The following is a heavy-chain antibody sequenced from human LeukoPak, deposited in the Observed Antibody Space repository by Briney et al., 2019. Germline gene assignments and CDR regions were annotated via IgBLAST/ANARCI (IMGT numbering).Heavy chain of an antibody. CDR3: ARWYSSSSYYYYYYRDV. Sequence: SETLSLTCTVSGGSISSYYWSWIRQPPGKGLEWIGYIYYSGSTNYNPSLKSRVTISVDTSKNQFSLKLSSVTAADTAVYYCARWYSSSSYYYYYYRDVWGKGTTVTVSS. CDR1: GGSISSYY. CDR2: IYYSGST. J-gene: IGHJ6*03. V-gene: IGHV4-59*08. D-gene: IGHD6-6*01.